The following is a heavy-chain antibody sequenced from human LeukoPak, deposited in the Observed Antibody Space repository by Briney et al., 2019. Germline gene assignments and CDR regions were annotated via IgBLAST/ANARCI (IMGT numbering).Heavy chain of an antibody. D-gene: IGHD6-19*01. Sequence: SETLSLTCTVSGGSISSYYWSWIRQPPGKGLEWIGYIYYSGSTNYNPSLKSRVTISVDTSKNQFSLKLSSVTAADTAVYYCARGAIRGIAVAGYWGQGTQVTVSS. V-gene: IGHV4-59*01. CDR2: IYYSGST. J-gene: IGHJ4*02. CDR1: GGSISSYY. CDR3: ARGAIRGIAVAGY.